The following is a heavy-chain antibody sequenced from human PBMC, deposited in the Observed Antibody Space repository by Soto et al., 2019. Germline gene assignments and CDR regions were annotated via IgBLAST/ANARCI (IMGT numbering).Heavy chain of an antibody. CDR3: AKDSGGAGWFDP. CDR2: ISNTGGST. Sequence: EVQLLESGGGLVQPGGSLRLSCAASGFTFSSYAMSWVRQAPGKGLEWVSAISNTGGSTYYADSVKGRFTICRDNSKTTLHLQMNSLRAEDTAVYYCAKDSGGAGWFDPWGQGILVTVSS. J-gene: IGHJ5*02. V-gene: IGHV3-23*01. CDR1: GFTFSSYA. D-gene: IGHD3-10*01.